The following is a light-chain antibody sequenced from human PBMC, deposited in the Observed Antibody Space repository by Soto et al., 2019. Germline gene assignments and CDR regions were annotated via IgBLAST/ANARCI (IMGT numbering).Light chain of an antibody. CDR1: QSINHW. Sequence: DIQMTQSPSTLSASVGDGVTITCRASQSINHWLARYQQKPGKAPKLLIYKTSNFESGVPSRFSGSGSGTEFSLTISSLQPDDFATYDCQQYKSFSLTFGGGTRVEVK. V-gene: IGKV1-5*03. CDR3: QQYKSFSLT. CDR2: KTS. J-gene: IGKJ4*01.